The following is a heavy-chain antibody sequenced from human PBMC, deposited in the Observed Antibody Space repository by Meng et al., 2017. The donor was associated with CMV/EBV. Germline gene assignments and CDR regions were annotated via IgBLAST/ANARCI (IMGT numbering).Heavy chain of an antibody. CDR3: ARGGPFRGFDI. D-gene: IGHD3-10*01. CDR1: GFTFSSYD. J-gene: IGHJ3*02. V-gene: IGHV3-13*01. Sequence: GESLKISCAASGFTFSSYDMHWVRQATGKGLEWVSAIGTAGDTYYPGSVKGRFTISRENAKNSLYLQMNSLRAGDTAVYYCARGGPFRGFDIWGQGTMVTVSS. CDR2: IGTAGDT.